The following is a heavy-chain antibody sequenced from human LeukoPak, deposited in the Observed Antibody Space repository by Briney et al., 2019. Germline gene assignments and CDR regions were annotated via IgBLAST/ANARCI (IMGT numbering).Heavy chain of an antibody. CDR2: INSNSGGT. D-gene: IGHD3-10*01. J-gene: IGHJ4*02. Sequence: ASVKVSCKASGNTFTAYYIHWVRQAPGQGLAWMGWINSNSGGTNYAQKFQGRVTMTRDTSTSTVYMELSSLRSEDTAVYYCARARGTWFGELSRLDYWGQGTLVTVSS. CDR1: GNTFTAYY. CDR3: ARARGTWFGELSRLDY. V-gene: IGHV1-2*02.